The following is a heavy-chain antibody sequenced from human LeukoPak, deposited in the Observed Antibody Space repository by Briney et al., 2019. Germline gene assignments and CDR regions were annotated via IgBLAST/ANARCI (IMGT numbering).Heavy chain of an antibody. CDR2: ISYDGSNK. CDR3: ARSIAAAGTMGY. D-gene: IGHD6-13*01. Sequence: GGSLRLSCAASGFTFSSYAMHWVRQAPGKGLEWVAVISYDGSNKYYADSVEGRFAISRDNSKNTLYLQMNSLRAEDTAVYYCARSIAAAGTMGYWGQGTLVTVSS. V-gene: IGHV3-30*09. J-gene: IGHJ4*02. CDR1: GFTFSSYA.